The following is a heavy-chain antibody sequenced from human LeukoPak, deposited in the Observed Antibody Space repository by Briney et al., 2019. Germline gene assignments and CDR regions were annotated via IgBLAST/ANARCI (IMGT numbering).Heavy chain of an antibody. CDR1: GLTFSDYA. J-gene: IGHJ4*02. CDR2: ISGSAQRT. Sequence: PGGSLRLSCAASGLTFSDYAMSWVRQAPGQGLEWVSGISGSAQRTYYAVSVKGRFTISRDNLKRTLYLEMTSLRAEDAAVYYCAKRYIANTGPIDYWGQGTLVTVSS. V-gene: IGHV3-23*01. CDR3: AKRYIANTGPIDY. D-gene: IGHD1-1*01.